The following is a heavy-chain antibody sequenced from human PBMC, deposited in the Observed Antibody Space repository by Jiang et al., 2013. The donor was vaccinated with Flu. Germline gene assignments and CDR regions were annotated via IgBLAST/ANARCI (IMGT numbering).Heavy chain of an antibody. J-gene: IGHJ4*02. CDR1: GYSFTSYW. CDR3: ARHSLVFAGGAKTPEFDY. CDR2: IYPGDSDT. V-gene: IGHV5-51*01. Sequence: QLLESGAEVKKPGESLKISCKGSGYSFTSYWIGWVRQMPGKGLEWMGIIYPGDSDTRYSPSFQGQVTISADKSISTAYLQWSSLKASDTAMYYCARHSLVFAGGAKTPEFDYWGQGTLVTVS. D-gene: IGHD3-10*02.